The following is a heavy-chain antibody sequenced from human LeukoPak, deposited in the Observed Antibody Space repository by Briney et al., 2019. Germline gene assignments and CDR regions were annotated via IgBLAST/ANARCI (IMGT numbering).Heavy chain of an antibody. CDR1: GYTFTSYY. D-gene: IGHD1-26*01. V-gene: IGHV1-46*01. CDR2: INPTGGST. CDR3: ARDNSVGDNAWWFDP. J-gene: IGHJ5*02. Sequence: GASVKVSCKASGYTFTSYYMRWVRQARGQGLEWMGLINPTGGSTGYAQKFQGRVTMTRDMSTSTDYMELSSLRSEDTAIYYCARDNSVGDNAWWFDPWGQGTLVTVSS.